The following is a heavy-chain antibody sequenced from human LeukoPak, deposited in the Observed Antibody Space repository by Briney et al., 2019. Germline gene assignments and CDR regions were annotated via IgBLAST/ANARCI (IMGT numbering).Heavy chain of an antibody. D-gene: IGHD3-22*01. CDR3: ARLKYYDSTGYSPGYNVDV. CDR1: GGSIINYH. CDR2: IYVTGST. Sequence: SETLSLTCTVSGGSIINYHWSWIRQPAGTGLEWVGRIYVTGSTIYNPSLQSRLSMSVDTSKNQFSLRLTSVTAADTAVYYCARLKYYDSTGYSPGYNVDVWGKGITVPVSS. J-gene: IGHJ6*03. V-gene: IGHV4-4*07.